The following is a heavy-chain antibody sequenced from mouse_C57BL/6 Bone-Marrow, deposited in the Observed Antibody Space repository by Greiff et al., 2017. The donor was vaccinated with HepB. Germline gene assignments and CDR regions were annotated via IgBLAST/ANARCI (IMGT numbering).Heavy chain of an antibody. CDR3: ARDYYGSSFWFAY. D-gene: IGHD1-1*01. CDR1: GYAFSSSW. V-gene: IGHV1-82*01. CDR2: IYPGDGDT. J-gene: IGHJ3*01. Sequence: LLESGPELVKPGASVKISCKASGYAFSSSWMNWVKQRPGKGLEWIGRIYPGDGDTNYNGKFKGKATLTADKSSSTAYMQLSSLTSEDSAVYFCARDYYGSSFWFAYWGQGTLVTVSA.